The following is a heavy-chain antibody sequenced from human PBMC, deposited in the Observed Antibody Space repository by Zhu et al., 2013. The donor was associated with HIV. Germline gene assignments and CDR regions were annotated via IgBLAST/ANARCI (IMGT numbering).Heavy chain of an antibody. V-gene: IGHV1-69*13. CDR2: IIPIFGIP. J-gene: IGHJ5*02. CDR1: GYTFTSNA. Sequence: QEQLVQSGAEVKKPGTSVKVSCKASGYTFTSNAINWVRQAPGQGLEWMGWIIPIFGIPNYAQKFQGRVTIIADESTSTAYMELSSLRSEDTAVYYCARSVRSRLAAAGQGWFDPWGQGTLVTVSS. D-gene: IGHD6-13*01. CDR3: ARSVRSRLAAAGQGWFDP.